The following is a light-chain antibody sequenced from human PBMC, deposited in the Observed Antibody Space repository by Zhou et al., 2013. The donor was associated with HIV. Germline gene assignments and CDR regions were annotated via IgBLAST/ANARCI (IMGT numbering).Light chain of an antibody. V-gene: IGKV1-5*03. CDR1: QSINNW. Sequence: DIQMTQSPSTLSASVGARVTITCRASQSINNWLAWYQQKPGQAPKLLIYKASNLESGVPSRFSGSGSATEFTLTISSLQPDDFAIYYCQQYSSYWTFGQGTK. J-gene: IGKJ1*01. CDR2: KAS. CDR3: QQYSSYWT.